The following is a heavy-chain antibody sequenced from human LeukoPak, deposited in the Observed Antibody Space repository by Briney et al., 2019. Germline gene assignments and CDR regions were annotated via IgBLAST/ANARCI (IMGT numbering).Heavy chain of an antibody. D-gene: IGHD3-22*01. CDR2: ISYDGSNK. CDR1: GFTFSSYG. Sequence: PGGSLRLSCAASGFTFSSYGMHWVRQAPGKGLEWVAVISYDGSNKYYADSVKGRFTISRDNSKSTLYLQMNSLRAEDTAVYYCAKDRSYYYDSSARYYWGQGTLVTVSS. J-gene: IGHJ4*02. CDR3: AKDRSYYYDSSARYY. V-gene: IGHV3-30*18.